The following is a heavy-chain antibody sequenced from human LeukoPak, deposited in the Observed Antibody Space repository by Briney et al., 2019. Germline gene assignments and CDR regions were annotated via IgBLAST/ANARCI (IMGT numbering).Heavy chain of an antibody. V-gene: IGHV4-38-2*01. CDR2: IYHSGST. CDR3: ARQYCSSSSCLDDFDY. Sequence: KPSETLSLTCAVSGYSISSGYYWGWIRQPPGKGLEWIGSIYHSGSTYYNPSLKSRVTISVDTSKNQFSLKLSSVTAADTAVYYCARQYCSSSSCLDDFDYWGPGTLVTVSS. J-gene: IGHJ4*02. CDR1: GYSISSGYY. D-gene: IGHD2-2*01.